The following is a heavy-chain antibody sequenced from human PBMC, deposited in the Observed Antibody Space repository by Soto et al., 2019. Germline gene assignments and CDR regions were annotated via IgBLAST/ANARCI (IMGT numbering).Heavy chain of an antibody. V-gene: IGHV4-34*01. CDR3: AAHRGSGSYYPDY. J-gene: IGHJ4*02. Sequence: QVQLQQLGAGLLKPSETLSLTCAVYGGSFSGYYWSWIRQPPGKGLEWIGEINHSGSTNYNPSLKSRVTISVDTSKNQFSLKLSSVTAADTAVYYCAAHRGSGSYYPDYWGQGTLVTVSS. CDR2: INHSGST. D-gene: IGHD3-10*01. CDR1: GGSFSGYY.